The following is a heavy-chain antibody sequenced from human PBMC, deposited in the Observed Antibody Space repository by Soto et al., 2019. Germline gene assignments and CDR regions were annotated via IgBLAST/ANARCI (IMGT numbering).Heavy chain of an antibody. CDR2: INAGNGNA. CDR1: GYTFTSYA. V-gene: IGHV1-3*01. CDR3: ARSLRYYGGNSPFLHFGY. D-gene: IGHD4-17*01. J-gene: IGHJ4*02. Sequence: ASVKVSCKASGYTFTSYAMHWVRQAPGQRLEWMGWINAGNGNAKYSQKFQGRVTITRDTSASTAYMELSSLRSEDTAVYYCARSLRYYGGNSPFLHFGYWGQGTLVTVSS.